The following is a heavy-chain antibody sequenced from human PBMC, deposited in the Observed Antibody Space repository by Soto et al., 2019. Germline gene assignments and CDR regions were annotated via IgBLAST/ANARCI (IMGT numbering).Heavy chain of an antibody. J-gene: IGHJ6*02. CDR2: IIPIFGTA. V-gene: IGHV1-69*01. CDR3: AGERGGKKYSYGYYYYGMDV. Sequence: QVQLVQSGAEVKKPGSSVKVSCTASGGTFSSYAISWVRQAPGQGLEWMGGIIPIFGTANYAQKFQGRVTITADESTSTAYMELSSLRSEDKAVYYCAGERGGKKYSYGYYYYGMDVWGQGTTVTVSS. CDR1: GGTFSSYA. D-gene: IGHD5-18*01.